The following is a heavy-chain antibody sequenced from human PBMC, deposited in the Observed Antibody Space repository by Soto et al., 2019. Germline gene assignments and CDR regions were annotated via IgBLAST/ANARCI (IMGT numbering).Heavy chain of an antibody. J-gene: IGHJ6*03. V-gene: IGHV1-69*13. CDR3: ARGITIFDNYMDV. Sequence: SVKVSCKASGGTFSSYAISWVRQAPGQGLEWMGGIIPIFGTANYAQKFQGRVTITADASTSTAYMELSSLRSEDTAVYYCARGITIFDNYMDVWGKGTTVTVSS. CDR1: GGTFSSYA. D-gene: IGHD3-3*01. CDR2: IIPIFGTA.